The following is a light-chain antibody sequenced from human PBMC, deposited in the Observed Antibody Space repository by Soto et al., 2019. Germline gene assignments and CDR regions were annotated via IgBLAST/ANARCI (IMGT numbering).Light chain of an antibody. CDR3: QQYGIPYT. V-gene: IGKV3-20*01. J-gene: IGKJ2*01. Sequence: EIVLTQSPGTLSLSPGERATLSCRASQSVSSSYLAWYQQKPGQAPRLLIYGASSRATGIPDRFSGSGSGTYFTLNISRLEPEDFVLYYCQQYGIPYTFGQGNKLEIK. CDR1: QSVSSSY. CDR2: GAS.